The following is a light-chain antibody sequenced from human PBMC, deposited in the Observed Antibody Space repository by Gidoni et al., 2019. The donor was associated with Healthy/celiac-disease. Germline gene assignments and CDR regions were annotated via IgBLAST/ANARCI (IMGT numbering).Light chain of an antibody. CDR2: DVS. CDR3: SSYTSSITPVV. J-gene: IGLJ2*01. V-gene: IGLV2-14*01. CDR1: SRDVGGYNY. Sequence: QSALTQPASVSGSPGQSITISCTGTSRDVGGYNYVSWYQQHPGKAPKLMIYDVSNRPSGVSNRFSGSKSCNTASLTISGLQAEDEADYYCSSYTSSITPVVFGGGTKLPVL.